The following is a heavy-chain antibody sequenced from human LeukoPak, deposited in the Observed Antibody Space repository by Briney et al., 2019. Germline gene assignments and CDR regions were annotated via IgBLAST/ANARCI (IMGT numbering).Heavy chain of an antibody. CDR2: IRYDGSNK. V-gene: IGHV3-30*02. CDR1: GFTFSSYG. J-gene: IGHJ5*02. D-gene: IGHD2-2*01. Sequence: GGSLRLSCAASGFTFSSYGMHWVRQAPGKGREWVAFIRYDGSNKYYADSVKGRFTISRDNSKNTLYLQMNSLRAEDTAVYYCAKDPYLVVPAALNWFDPWGQGTLVTVSS. CDR3: AKDPYLVVPAALNWFDP.